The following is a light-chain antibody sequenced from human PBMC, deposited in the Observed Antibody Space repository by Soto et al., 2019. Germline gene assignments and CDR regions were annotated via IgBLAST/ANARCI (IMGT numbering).Light chain of an antibody. CDR2: YAS. Sequence: EIMMTQSPATLSVSPGESATLSCRASQSVSNNLAWYQHKPGQAPRLLIYYASTRATGIPARFSGSGSGTEFTLTISSLQSEDFALYYCQQYNDWPPIIFGQGTRLEIK. CDR1: QSVSNN. V-gene: IGKV3-15*01. CDR3: QQYNDWPPII. J-gene: IGKJ5*01.